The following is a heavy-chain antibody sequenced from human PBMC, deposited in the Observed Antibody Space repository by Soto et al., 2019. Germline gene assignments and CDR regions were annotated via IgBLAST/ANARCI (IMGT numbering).Heavy chain of an antibody. Sequence: EVQLVESGGGLVKPGGSLRLSCAASGFTFTRYSMNWVRQAPGKGLEWVSSISSTTNYIYYAASMKGRFTVSRDNAKNSVYLEMSSLSAEDTAVYYCARESEDLTSNFDYWGQGTLVTVSS. CDR2: ISSTTNYI. CDR3: ARESEDLTSNFDY. CDR1: GFTFTRYS. V-gene: IGHV3-21*01. J-gene: IGHJ4*02.